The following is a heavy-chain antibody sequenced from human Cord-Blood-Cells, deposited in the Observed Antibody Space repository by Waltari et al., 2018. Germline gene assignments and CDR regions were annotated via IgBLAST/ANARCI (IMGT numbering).Heavy chain of an antibody. V-gene: IGHV1-2*02. D-gene: IGHD6-13*01. CDR2: IKPTRGGT. CDR1: GYTFTGYY. CDR3: ARGPYSSSCLDY. J-gene: IGHJ4*02. Sequence: QVQLVQSGAEVKKPGASVKVSCKASGYTFTGYYMHWVRQAPGQGLEWMGLIKPTRGGTNYAQRFQGRVTMTRDTSSSTAYMELSRLRSDDTAVYYCARGPYSSSCLDYWGQGTLVTVSA.